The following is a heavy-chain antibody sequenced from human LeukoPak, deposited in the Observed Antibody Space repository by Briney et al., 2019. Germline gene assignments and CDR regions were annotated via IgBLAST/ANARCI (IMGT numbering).Heavy chain of an antibody. D-gene: IGHD3-22*01. J-gene: IGHJ4*02. CDR3: ARRGYYYDSSGYYSEYYFDY. Sequence: SETLSLTCTVSGGSISSYYWSWIRQPAGKGLEWIGRIYTSGSTNYNPSLKSRVTISVDTSKNQFSLKLSSVTAADTAVYYCARRGYYYDSSGYYSEYYFDYWGQGTLVTVSS. CDR2: IYTSGST. V-gene: IGHV4-4*07. CDR1: GGSISSYY.